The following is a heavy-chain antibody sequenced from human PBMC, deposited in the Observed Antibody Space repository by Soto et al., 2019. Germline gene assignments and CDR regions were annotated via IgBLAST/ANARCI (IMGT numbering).Heavy chain of an antibody. J-gene: IGHJ4*02. CDR2: ISGSGGST. Sequence: PGGSLRLSCAASGFTFSSYAMSWVRQAPGKGLEWVSAISGSGGSTYYADSVKGRFTISRDNSKNTLYLQMNSLRAEDTAVFYCARTKAVAAKTQYYFDYWGQGTLVTVSS. CDR3: ARTKAVAAKTQYYFDY. V-gene: IGHV3-23*01. CDR1: GFTFSSYA. D-gene: IGHD6-19*01.